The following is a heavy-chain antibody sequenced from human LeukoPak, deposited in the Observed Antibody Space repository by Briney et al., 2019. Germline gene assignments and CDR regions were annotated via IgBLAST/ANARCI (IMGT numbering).Heavy chain of an antibody. J-gene: IGHJ3*02. CDR2: ISSSGSTI. Sequence: PGGSLRLSCAASGFTFSSYEMNWVRQAPGKGLEWVSYISSSGSTIYYADSVKGRFTISRDNAKNSLFLQMSDLTVEDSGVYYCTRETPPRRPASGDDDAFDIWGHGTVVTVSS. D-gene: IGHD6-13*01. CDR1: GFTFSSYE. V-gene: IGHV3-48*03. CDR3: TRETPPRRPASGDDDAFDI.